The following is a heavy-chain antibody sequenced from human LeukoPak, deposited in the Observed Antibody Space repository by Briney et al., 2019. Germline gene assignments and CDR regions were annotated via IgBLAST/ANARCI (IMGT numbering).Heavy chain of an antibody. J-gene: IGHJ5*02. CDR2: INPNSGGT. CDR1: GYTFTGYY. CDR3: ARDPSRITMVRGLDP. V-gene: IGHV1-2*02. D-gene: IGHD3-10*01. Sequence: ASVKVSCKASGYTFTGYYMHWVRQAPGQGLEWMGWINPNSGGTNYAQKFQGRVTMTRDTSISTAYMELSRLRSDDTAVYYCARDPSRITMVRGLDPWGQGTLVTVSS.